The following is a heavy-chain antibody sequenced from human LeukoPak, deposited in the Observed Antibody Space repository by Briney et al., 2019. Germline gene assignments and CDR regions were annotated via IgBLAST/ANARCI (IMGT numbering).Heavy chain of an antibody. V-gene: IGHV3-48*01. CDR3: AKDQYCSSTSCSACFDY. Sequence: GGSLRLSCAASGFTFSSYSVNWVRQAPGKGLEWISYISGSSSPIRYADFVKGRFTISRDNSKNTLYLQMNSLRAKDTAIYYCAKDQYCSSTSCSACFDYWGQGTLVTVSS. D-gene: IGHD2-2*01. J-gene: IGHJ4*02. CDR2: ISGSSSPI. CDR1: GFTFSSYS.